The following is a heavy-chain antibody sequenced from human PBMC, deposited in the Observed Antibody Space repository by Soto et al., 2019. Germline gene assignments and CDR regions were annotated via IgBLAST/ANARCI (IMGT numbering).Heavy chain of an antibody. J-gene: IGHJ6*02. Sequence: PGGSLRLSCAASGFTVSSNYMSWVRQAPGKGLEWVLFFFSGVSTYYADSVKGRFTISRDISKNTLFFQLNSLRAEDTAVYYCAGRQQLAQNPYYYYYYGMDVWGQGTTVTVSS. CDR1: GFTVSSNY. CDR3: AGRQQLAQNPYYYYYYGMDV. V-gene: IGHV3-53*01. CDR2: FFSGVST. D-gene: IGHD6-13*01.